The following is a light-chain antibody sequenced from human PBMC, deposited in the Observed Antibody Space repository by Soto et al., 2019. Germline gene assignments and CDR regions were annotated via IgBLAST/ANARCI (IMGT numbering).Light chain of an antibody. CDR1: SSDVGGYNY. CDR2: DVS. V-gene: IGLV2-14*01. Sequence: ALTQPASVSGSPGQSITISCTGTSSDVGGYNYVSWYQQHPGKAPKLMIYDVSNRPSGVSNRFSGSKSGNTASLTISGLQAEGEADYYCSSYTSSSTLAVFGTGTKLTVL. J-gene: IGLJ1*01. CDR3: SSYTSSSTLAV.